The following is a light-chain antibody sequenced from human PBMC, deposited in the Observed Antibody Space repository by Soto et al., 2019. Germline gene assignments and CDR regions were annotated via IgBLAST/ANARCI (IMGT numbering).Light chain of an antibody. CDR1: QSVSSN. Sequence: ERVMTQSPATLSVSSGERVTLSCRASQSVSSNLAWYQQEVGQARWLLXYGASTRATGIPARFSGSGSGTEFTLTISSLQPEDFAVYYCQQYKNWPPWTFGQGTKVDIK. CDR2: GAS. CDR3: QQYKNWPPWT. V-gene: IGKV3-15*01. J-gene: IGKJ1*01.